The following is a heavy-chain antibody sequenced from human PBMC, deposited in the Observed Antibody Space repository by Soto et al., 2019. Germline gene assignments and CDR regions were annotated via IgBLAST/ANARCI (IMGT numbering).Heavy chain of an antibody. Sequence: GGSLRLSCAASGFTFSSYSMNWVRQAPGKGLEWVSSISSSSSYIYYADSVKGRFTISRDNSKNFLFLQMNSLRVEDTAVYYCAKDRHPDGIWTFDYWGQGAPVTVSS. CDR1: GFTFSSYS. V-gene: IGHV3-21*04. CDR2: ISSSSSYI. D-gene: IGHD3-9*01. J-gene: IGHJ4*02. CDR3: AKDRHPDGIWTFDY.